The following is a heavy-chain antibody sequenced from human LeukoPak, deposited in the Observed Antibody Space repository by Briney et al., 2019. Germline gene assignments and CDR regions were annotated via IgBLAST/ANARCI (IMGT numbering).Heavy chain of an antibody. V-gene: IGHV6-1*01. D-gene: IGHD6-13*01. J-gene: IGHJ6*03. Sequence: SQTLSLTCAISGDSVSSNSAAWNWIRQSPSRGLEWLGRTYYRSKRYNDYAVSVKSRITINPDTSKNQFSLQLNSVTPEDTAVYYCARVPIAAAGTYYYYYYMDVWGKGTTVTVSS. CDR1: GDSVSSNSAA. CDR3: ARVPIAAAGTYYYYYYMDV. CDR2: TYYRSKRYN.